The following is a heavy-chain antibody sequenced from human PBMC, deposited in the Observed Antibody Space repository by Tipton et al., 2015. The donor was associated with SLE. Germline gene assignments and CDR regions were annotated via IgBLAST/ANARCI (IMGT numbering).Heavy chain of an antibody. Sequence: GSLRLSCPASGFSFRRYAMYWVRQHPGKGLEWVSTITGGGGTPYYADSVKGRFTISRDNAKNSLFLQMNSLRAEDTAVYYCAKEDYSKSAFDIWGQGTVVTVS. V-gene: IGHV3-23*01. D-gene: IGHD2-21*01. CDR3: AKEDYSKSAFDI. J-gene: IGHJ3*02. CDR2: ITGGGGTP. CDR1: GFSFRRYA.